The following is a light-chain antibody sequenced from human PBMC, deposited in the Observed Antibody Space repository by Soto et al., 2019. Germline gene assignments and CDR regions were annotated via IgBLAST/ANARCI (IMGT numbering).Light chain of an antibody. V-gene: IGKV3-15*01. CDR1: QSVSSSY. Sequence: EIVLTQSPGTLSLSPGERATLSCRASQSVSSSYLAWYQHKPGQAPRLLIYGPSTRATGIPARFSGSGSGTEFTLTISSLQAEDFAIYYCQQYNNWPRSITFGQGTRLEI. J-gene: IGKJ5*01. CDR2: GPS. CDR3: QQYNNWPRSIT.